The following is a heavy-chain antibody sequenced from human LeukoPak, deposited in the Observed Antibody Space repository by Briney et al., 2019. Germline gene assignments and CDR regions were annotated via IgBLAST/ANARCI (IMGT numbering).Heavy chain of an antibody. CDR3: ARENSGSYREFDY. J-gene: IGHJ4*02. CDR2: INHGGST. CDR1: GGSFSSYY. Sequence: SETLSLTCAVSGGSFSSYYWNWIRQPPGKGLEWIGEINHGGSTNYNPSLKSRVTISVDTSKNQFSLKLSSVTAADTAVFYCARENSGSYREFDYWGQGTLVTVSS. V-gene: IGHV4-34*01. D-gene: IGHD1-26*01.